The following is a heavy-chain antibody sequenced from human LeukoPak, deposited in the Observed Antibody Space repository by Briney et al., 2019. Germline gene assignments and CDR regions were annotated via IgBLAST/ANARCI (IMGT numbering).Heavy chain of an antibody. CDR1: GYTLTELS. CDR2: INPNSGGT. J-gene: IGHJ3*02. CDR3: ARDSGYSGYDFAFDI. Sequence: ASVTVSCTVSGYTLTELSMHWVRQAPGQGLEWMGWINPNSGGTNYAQKFQGWVAMTRDTSISTAYMELSRLRSDDTAVYYCARDSGYSGYDFAFDIWGQGTMVTVSS. D-gene: IGHD5-12*01. V-gene: IGHV1-2*04.